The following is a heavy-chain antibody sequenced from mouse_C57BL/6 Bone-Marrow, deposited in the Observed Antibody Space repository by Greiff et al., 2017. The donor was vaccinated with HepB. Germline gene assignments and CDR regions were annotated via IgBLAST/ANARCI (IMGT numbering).Heavy chain of an antibody. D-gene: IGHD2-1*01. CDR1: GFTFSNYW. CDR3: TATADWDLDG. CDR2: IRLKSDNYAS. Sequence: EVHLVESGGGLVQPGGSMKLSCVASGFTFSNYWMNWVRQSPEKGLEWVAQIRLKSDNYASHYAESVKGRFTISRDDSKSRVYLPKNNLRAENTGINYCTATADWDLDGWGKGTTVTVSS. J-gene: IGHJ4*01. V-gene: IGHV6-3*01.